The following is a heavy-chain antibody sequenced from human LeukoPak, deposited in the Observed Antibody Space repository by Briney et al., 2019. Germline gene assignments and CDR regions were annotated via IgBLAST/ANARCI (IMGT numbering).Heavy chain of an antibody. Sequence: GGSLRLSCAASGFTFSAYWMHWVRQAPGKGLVWVSRINTDGSSTSYADSVKGRFTISRDNAKNTLYLQMNSLRAEDTAVYYCARDIREYYFDYWGQGTLVTVSS. D-gene: IGHD3-10*01. CDR1: GFTFSAYW. CDR3: ARDIREYYFDY. V-gene: IGHV3-74*01. CDR2: INTDGSST. J-gene: IGHJ4*02.